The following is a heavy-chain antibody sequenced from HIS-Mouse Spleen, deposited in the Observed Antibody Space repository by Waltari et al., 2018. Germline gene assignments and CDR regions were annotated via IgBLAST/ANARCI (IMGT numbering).Heavy chain of an antibody. D-gene: IGHD3-10*01. CDR3: AKDNGPSVRGVDY. V-gene: IGHV3-30*18. J-gene: IGHJ4*02. CDR2: ISYDGSNK. CDR1: GFTFSSYG. Sequence: QVQLVESGGGVVQPGRSLRLSCAASGFTFSSYGMHWVRQAPGKGLEWVAVISYDGSNKYYADSVKGRFTISRDNSKNTLYLQMNSLRAEDTAVYYCAKDNGPSVRGVDYWGQGTLVTVSS.